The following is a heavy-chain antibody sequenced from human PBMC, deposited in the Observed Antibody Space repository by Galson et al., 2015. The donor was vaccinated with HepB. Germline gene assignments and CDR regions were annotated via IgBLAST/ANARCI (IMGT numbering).Heavy chain of an antibody. D-gene: IGHD3-22*01. V-gene: IGHV3-30*18. CDR2: ISYDGSNK. J-gene: IGHJ4*02. CDR3: AKEYYYDSSGPPAVGY. CDR1: GFTFSSYG. Sequence: SLRLSCAASGFTFSSYGMHWVRQAPGKGLEWVAVISYDGSNKYYADSVKGRFTISRDNSKNTLYLQMNSLRAEDTAVYYCAKEYYYDSSGPPAVGYWGQGTPVTVSS.